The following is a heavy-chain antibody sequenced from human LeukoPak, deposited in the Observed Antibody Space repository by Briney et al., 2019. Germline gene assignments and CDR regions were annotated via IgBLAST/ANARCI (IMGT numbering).Heavy chain of an antibody. V-gene: IGHV3-30-3*01. D-gene: IGHD3-22*01. CDR2: ISYDGSNE. J-gene: IGHJ4*02. Sequence: GGSLRLSCAASGFTFSSYAMHWVRQAPGKGLEWVAVISYDGSNEYYADSVKGRFTISRDNSKNTLYLQMNSLRAEDTAVYYCARALEYYYDSSGYYYSDGFDYWGQGTLVTVSS. CDR1: GFTFSSYA. CDR3: ARALEYYYDSSGYYYSDGFDY.